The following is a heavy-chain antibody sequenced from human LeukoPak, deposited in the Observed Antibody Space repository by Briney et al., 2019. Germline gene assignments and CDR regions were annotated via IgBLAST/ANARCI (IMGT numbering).Heavy chain of an antibody. Sequence: PGGSLRLSCAAPGFTFSSYWMYWVRQAPGKGLVWVSRINSDGSSTSHADSVKGRFTISRDNAKKTLYLQMNTLRAQDTAVYYCAREGGYSHAFDYWGQGTLVTVSS. J-gene: IGHJ4*02. D-gene: IGHD3-22*01. CDR3: AREGGYSHAFDY. CDR1: GFTFSSYW. CDR2: INSDGSST. V-gene: IGHV3-74*01.